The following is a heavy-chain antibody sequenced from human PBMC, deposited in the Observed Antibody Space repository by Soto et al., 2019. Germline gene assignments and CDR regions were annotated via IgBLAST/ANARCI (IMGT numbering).Heavy chain of an antibody. V-gene: IGHV1-18*01. CDR3: ARKVVVVAADSNWFDP. Sequence: ASVKVSCKASGYTFTSYGISWVRQAPGQGLEWMGWISAYNGNTNYAQKLQGRVTMTTDTSTSTAYMELRSLRSDDTAVYYCARKVVVVAADSNWFDPWGQGTLVTVSS. D-gene: IGHD2-15*01. CDR2: ISAYNGNT. CDR1: GYTFTSYG. J-gene: IGHJ5*02.